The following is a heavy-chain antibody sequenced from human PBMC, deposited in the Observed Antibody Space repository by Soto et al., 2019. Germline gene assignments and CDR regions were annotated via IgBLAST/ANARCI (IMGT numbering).Heavy chain of an antibody. CDR1: GYTFTTYA. CDR2: INVGNGNT. Sequence: LKVSCKASGYTFTTYAMHWVRQAPGQRLEWMGWINVGNGNTKYSQKFQGRVTITRDTSASTAHMELSSLRSEDTAVYYCAYDSSGYLDYWGQGTLVTVSS. V-gene: IGHV1-3*01. D-gene: IGHD3-22*01. CDR3: AYDSSGYLDY. J-gene: IGHJ4*02.